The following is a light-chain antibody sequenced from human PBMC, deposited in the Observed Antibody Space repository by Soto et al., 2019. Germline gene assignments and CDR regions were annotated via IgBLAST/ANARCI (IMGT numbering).Light chain of an antibody. CDR3: MQVLATSPA. CDR1: PSLLHSNGYNY. V-gene: IGKV2-28*01. Sequence: DIVVTQSPLSLPVTPGEPASISCRSSPSLLHSNGYNYLVWYLQKPGQSPQLVMYLSSNGTPGVPDKFSGSGSGTDFTLKISGVEAEDFGVYYCMQVLATSPAFGKGTKVEIK. J-gene: IGKJ1*01. CDR2: LSS.